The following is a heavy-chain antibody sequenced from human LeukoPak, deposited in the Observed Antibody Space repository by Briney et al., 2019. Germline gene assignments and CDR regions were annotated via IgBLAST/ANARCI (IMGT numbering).Heavy chain of an antibody. CDR2: ISWNSGSI. CDR3: ARSILTGYIGEGFDK. CDR1: GFTFDDYA. Sequence: PGRSLRLSCAASGFTFDDYAMHWVRQAPGKGLEWVSGISWNSGSIGYADSVKGRFTISRDNAKNSLYLQMNSLRAEDTAVYYCARSILTGYIGEGFDKWGQGTLVTVSS. D-gene: IGHD3-9*01. J-gene: IGHJ4*02. V-gene: IGHV3-9*01.